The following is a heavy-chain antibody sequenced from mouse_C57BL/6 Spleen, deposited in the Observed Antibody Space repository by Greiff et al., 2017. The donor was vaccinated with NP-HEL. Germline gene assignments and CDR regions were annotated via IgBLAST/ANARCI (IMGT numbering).Heavy chain of an antibody. CDR2: INPNNGGT. CDR3: ARDDGSSYWYIDV. J-gene: IGHJ1*03. CDR1: GSTFTDSY. Sequence: EVQLPQSGPELVKPGASVPLSCTASGSTFTDSYMHWVKQTHGQSLEWIGDINPNNGGTSYNQKFKGTATLTVDKSSSTAYMQLSSLTYEDSAVYYCARDDGSSYWYIDVWGTGTTVTVSS. V-gene: IGHV1-26*01. D-gene: IGHD1-1*01.